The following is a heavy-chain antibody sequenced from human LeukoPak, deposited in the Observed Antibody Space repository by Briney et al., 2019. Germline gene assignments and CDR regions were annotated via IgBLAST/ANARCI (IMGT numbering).Heavy chain of an antibody. Sequence: GASRKVSWKASGYTFTSYAMNWVRQAPGQGLEWKGWISAYNGNTNYAQKLQGRVTVTTDTSTSTAYMELRSLRSDDTAVYYCAREGNYGDLSYMDVWGKGTTVTVSS. J-gene: IGHJ6*03. D-gene: IGHD4-17*01. CDR1: GYTFTSYA. CDR2: ISAYNGNT. CDR3: AREGNYGDLSYMDV. V-gene: IGHV1-18*01.